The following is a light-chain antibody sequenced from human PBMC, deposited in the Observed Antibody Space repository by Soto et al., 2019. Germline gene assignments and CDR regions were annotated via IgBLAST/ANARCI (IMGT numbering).Light chain of an antibody. V-gene: IGKV3-15*01. CDR2: GAS. CDR1: QSVSSN. J-gene: IGKJ1*01. Sequence: EIVMTQSPATLSVSPGERATLSCRASQSVSSNLAWYQQKPGQAPRLLIYGASTRATGIPARFSGSGSGTEFTLTISSLQSADFAVYYCQQYNNWWGTFGQGTKVEIK. CDR3: QQYNNWWGT.